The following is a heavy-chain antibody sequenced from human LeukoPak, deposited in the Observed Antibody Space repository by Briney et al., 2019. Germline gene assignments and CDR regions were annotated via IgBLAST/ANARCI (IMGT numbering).Heavy chain of an antibody. J-gene: IGHJ4*02. V-gene: IGHV3-23*01. Sequence: PGGSLRLSCAASGFTFSSYAMSWVRQAPGKGLEWVSAISGSGGSTYYADSVKGRFTISRDNSKNTLYLQMNSLRAEDTAVYYCAIPLTYYYDSSGRFDYWGQGTLVTVSS. D-gene: IGHD3-22*01. CDR2: ISGSGGST. CDR3: AIPLTYYYDSSGRFDY. CDR1: GFTFSSYA.